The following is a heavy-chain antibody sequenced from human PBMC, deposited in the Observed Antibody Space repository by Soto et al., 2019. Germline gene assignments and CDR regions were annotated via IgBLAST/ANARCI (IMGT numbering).Heavy chain of an antibody. CDR2: IYYSGST. V-gene: IGHV4-59*08. J-gene: IGHJ6*03. D-gene: IGHD4-17*01. CDR1: GCSIISYY. Sequence: SETLSLTCTVSGCSIISYYWSWIRQPPGKGLEWIGYIYYSGSTNYNPSLKSRVTISVDTSKNQFSLKLSSVTAADTAWNYWARLGTAWEGMTKVGGGAYYYMDVWGKGTTVTVSS. CDR3: ARLGTAWEGMTKVGGGAYYYMDV.